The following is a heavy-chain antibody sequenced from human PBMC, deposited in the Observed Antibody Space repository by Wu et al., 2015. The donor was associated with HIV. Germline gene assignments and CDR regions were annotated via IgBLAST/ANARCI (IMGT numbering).Heavy chain of an antibody. CDR1: GGTFSSYA. J-gene: IGHJ6*02. CDR2: IIPIFGTA. Sequence: QVQLVQSGAEVKKPGSSVKVSCKASGGTFSSYAISWVRQAPGQGLEWMGGIIPIFGTANYAQKFQGRVTITTDESTSTAYMELSSLRSEDTAVYYCARVGSPMVRELRYYYYGMDVWGQRGPRSPVSS. D-gene: IGHD3-10*01. CDR3: ARVGSPMVRELRYYYYGMDV. V-gene: IGHV1-69*05.